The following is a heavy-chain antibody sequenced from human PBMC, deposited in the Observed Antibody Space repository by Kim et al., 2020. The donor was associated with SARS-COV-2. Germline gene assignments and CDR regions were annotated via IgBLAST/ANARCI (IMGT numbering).Heavy chain of an antibody. D-gene: IGHD2-21*01. CDR1: GFTFTTSP. CDR2: ISWAGTRT. CDR3: AIGVINRGFAY. V-gene: IGHV3-23*01. J-gene: IGHJ4*02. Sequence: GGSLRLSCAASGFTFTTSPMGWVRQAPGKGLEWVSRISWAGTRTYYADSVKGRVTLSSDKSKNTLYLHMNSLRVEDTAIYYCAIGVINRGFAYWGQGTQV.